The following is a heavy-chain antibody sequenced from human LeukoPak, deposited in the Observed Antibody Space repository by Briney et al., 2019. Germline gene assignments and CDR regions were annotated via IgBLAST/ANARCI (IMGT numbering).Heavy chain of an antibody. CDR2: IYPGNSDT. CDR1: GNRFTTYW. J-gene: IGHJ5*02. D-gene: IGHD1-26*01. CDR3: GREYSGSYGSRWFDP. Sequence: GESLKISCKVSGNRFTTYWIAWSRQMPGKGLEWMGIIYPGNSDTRYSPSFQGQVTISVDKSTSTAYLQWSRLKASDTAIYYCGREYSGSYGSRWFDPWGQGTLVTVSS. V-gene: IGHV5-51*01.